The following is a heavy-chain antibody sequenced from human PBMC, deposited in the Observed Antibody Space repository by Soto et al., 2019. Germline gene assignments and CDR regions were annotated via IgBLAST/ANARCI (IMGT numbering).Heavy chain of an antibody. J-gene: IGHJ6*02. V-gene: IGHV1-18*01. Sequence: QPQLVQSGVELMKPGASVRVSCKASGYPFTKFGINWVRQAPGKGLEWMGWISGHNGGTKYGPKFRDRLTIDTDTSSKTAYMELRSLKSDATAVYYCAKDGGHGARTHICGMDVWGQGTTVTVSS. CDR1: GYPFTKFG. CDR3: AKDGGHGARTHICGMDV. CDR2: ISGHNGGT. D-gene: IGHD1-1*01.